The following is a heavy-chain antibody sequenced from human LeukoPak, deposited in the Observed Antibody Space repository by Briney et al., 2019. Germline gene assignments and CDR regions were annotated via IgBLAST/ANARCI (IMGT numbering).Heavy chain of an antibody. CDR1: GFTFSGDW. J-gene: IGHJ6*02. D-gene: IGHD3-10*01. V-gene: IGHV3-7*01. Sequence: GGSLRLACAASGFTFSGDWMSWVRQAPGKGLEWVANIKHDWSEKYYVDSVKGRFTISRENTKNSLYLQMNSLRAEDTAGYYCARALKDLRWFGDISMDVWGQGTTVTVSS. CDR2: IKHDWSEK. CDR3: ARALKDLRWFGDISMDV.